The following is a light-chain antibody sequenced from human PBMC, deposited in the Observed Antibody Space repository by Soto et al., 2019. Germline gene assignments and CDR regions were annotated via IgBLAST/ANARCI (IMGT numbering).Light chain of an antibody. CDR3: GSWDSSLSAYV. Sequence: QSVMTQPPSVYAAPGQRVTISCSGSSSNIGGNSVSWYQQLSGTAPKLLIYDDDKRPSGIPDRFSGSKSGTSATLGITGFQTGDEADYYCGSWDSSLSAYVFGTGTKLTVL. J-gene: IGLJ1*01. CDR2: DDD. CDR1: SSNIGGNS. V-gene: IGLV1-51*01.